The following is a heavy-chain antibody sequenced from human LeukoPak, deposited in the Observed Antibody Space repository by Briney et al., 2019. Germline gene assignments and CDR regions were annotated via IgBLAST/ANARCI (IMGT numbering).Heavy chain of an antibody. CDR1: GGSISSYY. D-gene: IGHD2-2*03. CDR3: ARAYGYCSSTSCLYYYYGMDV. J-gene: IGHJ6*02. CDR2: IYYSWST. V-gene: IGHV4-59*01. Sequence: SSETLSLTCTVSGGSISSYYWSWIRQPPGKGLEWIGYIYYSWSTNYNPSLKTRVTISVDTSKTQFSLKLSSVTAADTAVYYCARAYGYCSSTSCLYYYYGMDVWGQGTTVTVSS.